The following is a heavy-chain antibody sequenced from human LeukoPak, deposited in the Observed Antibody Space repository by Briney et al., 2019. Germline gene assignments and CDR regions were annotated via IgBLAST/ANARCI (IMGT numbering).Heavy chain of an antibody. CDR1: GFTFSSYA. CDR2: ISGSGGST. Sequence: GGSLRLSCAASGFTFSSYAMSWVRQAPGKGLEWVSAISGSGGSTYYAGSVKGRFTISRDNSKNTLYLQMNSLRAEDTAVYYCASSEYYYDFWSGYPYYFDYWGQGTLVTVSS. V-gene: IGHV3-23*01. D-gene: IGHD3-3*01. J-gene: IGHJ4*02. CDR3: ASSEYYYDFWSGYPYYFDY.